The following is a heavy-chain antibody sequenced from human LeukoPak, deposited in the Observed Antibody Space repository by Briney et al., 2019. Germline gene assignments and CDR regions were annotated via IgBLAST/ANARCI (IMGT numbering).Heavy chain of an antibody. CDR1: GGSISTYY. CDR2: IYYSGST. V-gene: IGHV4-59*12. J-gene: IGHJ4*02. Sequence: SETLSLTCTVSGGSISTYYWSWIRQPSGKRLEWIGYIYYSGSTNYNPSLKSRVTISVDTSKNQFSLKLSSVTAADTAVYYCAREKYSSVDYWGQGTLVTVSS. CDR3: AREKYSSVDY. D-gene: IGHD3-22*01.